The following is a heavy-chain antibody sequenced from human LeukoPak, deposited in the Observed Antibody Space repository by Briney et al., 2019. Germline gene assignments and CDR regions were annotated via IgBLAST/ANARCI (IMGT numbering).Heavy chain of an antibody. CDR2: ISGSGGST. CDR1: GFTFSSYA. D-gene: IGHD6-13*01. V-gene: IGHV3-23*01. CDR3: AKATRESSSWYIRAGYLDY. Sequence: GGSLRLSCAASGFTFSSYAMSWVRQAPGKGLEWVSAISGSGGSTYYADSVKGRFTISRDNSKNTLYLQMNSLRAEDTAVYYCAKATRESSSWYIRAGYLDYWGQGTLVTVSS. J-gene: IGHJ4*02.